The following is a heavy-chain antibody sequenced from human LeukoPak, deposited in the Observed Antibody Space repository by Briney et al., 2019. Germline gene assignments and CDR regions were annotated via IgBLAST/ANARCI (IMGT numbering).Heavy chain of an antibody. D-gene: IGHD6-13*01. J-gene: IGHJ4*02. Sequence: PSQTLSLTCTVSGGSISSGDYYWSWIRQPPGKGLEWIGYIYYSGSTYYNPSLKSRVTISVDTSKNQFSLKLSSVTAADTAVYYCARQQQLDPYYFDCWGQGTLVTVSS. CDR3: ARQQQLDPYYFDC. V-gene: IGHV4-30-4*08. CDR2: IYYSGST. CDR1: GGSISSGDYY.